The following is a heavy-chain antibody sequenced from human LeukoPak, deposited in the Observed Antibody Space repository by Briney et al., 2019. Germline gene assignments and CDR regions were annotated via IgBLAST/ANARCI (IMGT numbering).Heavy chain of an antibody. J-gene: IGHJ3*02. CDR2: IYTSGST. V-gene: IGHV4-4*07. CDR1: GGSISSYY. CDR3: ARDLPPDDSSGYYFGSAFDI. Sequence: SETLSLTCTVSGGSISSYYWSWIRQPAGKGLEWIGRIYTSGSTNYNPSLKSRVTMSVDTSKNQFSLKLSSVTAADAAVYYCARDLPPDDSSGYYFGSAFDIWGQGTMVTVSS. D-gene: IGHD3-22*01.